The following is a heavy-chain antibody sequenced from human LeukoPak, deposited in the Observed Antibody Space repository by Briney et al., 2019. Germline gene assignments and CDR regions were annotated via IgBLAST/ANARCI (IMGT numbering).Heavy chain of an antibody. CDR3: ARSERSGIYFDY. D-gene: IGHD6-13*01. Sequence: PSETLSLTCAVYGGSFSAYYWSWIRQPPGKGLEWIVEINHSGSTNYNPSLESRVTISVDTSRNQFSLKVSSVTAADTAVYYCARSERSGIYFDYWGQRTLVTVSS. CDR1: GGSFSAYY. CDR2: INHSGST. J-gene: IGHJ4*02. V-gene: IGHV4-34*01.